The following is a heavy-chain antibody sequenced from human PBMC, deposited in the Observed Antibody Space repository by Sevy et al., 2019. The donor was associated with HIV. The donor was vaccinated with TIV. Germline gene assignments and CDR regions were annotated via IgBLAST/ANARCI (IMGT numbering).Heavy chain of an antibody. CDR2: IGTAGDT. D-gene: IGHD2-2*01. J-gene: IGHJ4*02. Sequence: GSLRLSCAASGFTFSSYDMYWVRQATGKALEWVSAIGTAGDTYYPGSVKDRFTISRENAKNSLYLHMNSLRAGDTAVYYCARARAYCSSTSCSYYFDYWGQGTLVTVSS. V-gene: IGHV3-13*01. CDR3: ARARAYCSSTSCSYYFDY. CDR1: GFTFSSYD.